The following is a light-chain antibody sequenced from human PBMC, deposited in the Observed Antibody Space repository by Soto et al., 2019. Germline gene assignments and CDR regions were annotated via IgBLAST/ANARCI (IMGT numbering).Light chain of an antibody. CDR3: AAWDDSLSGWV. CDR2: RNN. Sequence: QSVLTQPPSASGTPGQRVTISCSGSSSNIGSNYVYWYQQLPGTAPKLHIYRNNQRPSGVPDRFSGSKSCTSASLAISGLRSEDEADYYCAAWDDSLSGWVFGGGTKLTVL. J-gene: IGLJ3*02. CDR1: SSNIGSNY. V-gene: IGLV1-47*01.